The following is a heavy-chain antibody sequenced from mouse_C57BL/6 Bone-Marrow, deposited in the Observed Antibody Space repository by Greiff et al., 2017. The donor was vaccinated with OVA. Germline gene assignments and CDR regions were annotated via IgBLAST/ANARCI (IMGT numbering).Heavy chain of an antibody. D-gene: IGHD2-4*01. CDR3: ARGYYDYDGIYFDY. J-gene: IGHJ2*01. CDR1: GFTFSSYA. Sequence: EVMLVESGGGLVKPGGSLKLSCAASGFTFSSYAMSWVRQTPEKRLEWVATISDGGSYTYYPDNVKGRFTISRYNAKNNLYLQMSHLKSEDTAMYYCARGYYDYDGIYFDYWGQGTTLTVSS. V-gene: IGHV5-4*03. CDR2: ISDGGSYT.